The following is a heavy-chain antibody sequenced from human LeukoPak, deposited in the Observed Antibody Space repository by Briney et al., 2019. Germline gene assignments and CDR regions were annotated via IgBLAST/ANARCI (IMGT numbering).Heavy chain of an antibody. CDR2: IKQDGSEK. Sequence: GGTLRLSCAASGFSFSSYGMSWVRQAPGKGLEWVANIKQDGSEKYYVDSVKGRFTISRDNAKNSLYLQMNSLRGEDTAVYYCARDGVLMVRGVRVLDYYHYYMDVWGKGTTVTISS. CDR1: GFSFSSYG. D-gene: IGHD3-10*01. CDR3: ARDGVLMVRGVRVLDYYHYYMDV. J-gene: IGHJ6*03. V-gene: IGHV3-7*01.